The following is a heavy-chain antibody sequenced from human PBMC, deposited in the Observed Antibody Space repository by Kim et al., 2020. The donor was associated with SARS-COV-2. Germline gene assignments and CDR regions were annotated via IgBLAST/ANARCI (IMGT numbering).Heavy chain of an antibody. CDR1: GDNFNIYV. Sequence: SVKVSCKASGDNFNIYVLAWVRQAPGHGLEWMGDIIPVFGTVNYAPKFQGRVTITADESTNTAFMELSSLKSDDTAVYYCAREWQLVLDHWGQGSLVTV. CDR3: AREWQLVLDH. CDR2: IIPVFGTV. V-gene: IGHV1-69*13. J-gene: IGHJ4*02. D-gene: IGHD6-6*01.